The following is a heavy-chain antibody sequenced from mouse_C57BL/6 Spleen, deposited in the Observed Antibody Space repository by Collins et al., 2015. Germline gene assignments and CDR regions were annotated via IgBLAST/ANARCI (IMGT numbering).Heavy chain of an antibody. CDR1: GFTFSSYA. Sequence: EVMLVEPGGGLVKPGGSLKLSCAASGFTFSSYAMSWVRQTPEKRLEWVATISSGGSYTYYPDSVKGRFTISRDNAKNTLYLQMSSLRSEDTAMYYCARVYGNYKDFDVWGAGTTVTVSS. V-gene: IGHV5-9-1*01. CDR3: ARVYGNYKDFDV. D-gene: IGHD2-1*01. CDR2: ISSGGSYT. J-gene: IGHJ1*01.